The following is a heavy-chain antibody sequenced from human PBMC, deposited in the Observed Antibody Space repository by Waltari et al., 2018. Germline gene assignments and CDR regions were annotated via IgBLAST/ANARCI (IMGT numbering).Heavy chain of an antibody. V-gene: IGHV2-26*01. CDR2: IFSNDEK. Sequence: QVTLKESGPVLVKPTETLTLTCTVSGFSLSNARMGVSWIRQPPGKALEWLAHIFSNDEKSYSTSLKSRLTISKDTSKSQVVLTMTNMDPVDTATYYCARTPREYSSGWPWYYGMDVWGQGTTVTVSS. CDR3: ARTPREYSSGWPWYYGMDV. CDR1: GFSLSNARMG. D-gene: IGHD6-19*01. J-gene: IGHJ6*02.